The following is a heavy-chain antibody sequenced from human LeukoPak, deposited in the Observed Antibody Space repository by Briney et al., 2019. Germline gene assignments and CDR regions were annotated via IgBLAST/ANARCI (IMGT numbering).Heavy chain of an antibody. Sequence: GGSLRLSCAASGFTFSSYGMHWVRQAPGKGLELVAFIRYDGSNKYYADSVKGRFTISRDNSKNTLYLQMNSLRAEDTAVYYCAKVSLSRAINYYYYYMDVWGKGTTVTVSS. J-gene: IGHJ6*03. CDR2: IRYDGSNK. V-gene: IGHV3-30*02. CDR1: GFTFSSYG. CDR3: AKVSLSRAINYYYYYMDV.